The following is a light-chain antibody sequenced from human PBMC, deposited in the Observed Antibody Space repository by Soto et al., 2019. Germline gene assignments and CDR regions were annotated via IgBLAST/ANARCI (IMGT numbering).Light chain of an antibody. CDR2: GAS. J-gene: IGKJ4*01. CDR3: QQYGSSPLT. CDR1: QSVSNNY. Sequence: EIVLTQSPGTLSLSPGERATLSCRASQSVSNNYLAWYQQKPGQAPRLLIYGASRRATGIPDRFSGSWSGTDFSLTISRLEPEDLAVYSCQQYGSSPLTFGGGTKVEIK. V-gene: IGKV3-20*01.